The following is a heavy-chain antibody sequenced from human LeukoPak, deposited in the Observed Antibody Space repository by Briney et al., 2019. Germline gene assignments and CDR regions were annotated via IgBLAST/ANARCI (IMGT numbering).Heavy chain of an antibody. Sequence: SETLSLTCTVSGGSISSSTYYWDWIRQPPGKGLEWIGYMSYSGGTYYNPSLKSRVTISVDTSKNQFSLKLSSVTAADTAVYYCARALYYYYYYMDVWGKGTTVTVSS. CDR2: MSYSGGT. J-gene: IGHJ6*03. CDR3: ARALYYYYYYMDV. V-gene: IGHV4-39*07. CDR1: GGSISSSTYY.